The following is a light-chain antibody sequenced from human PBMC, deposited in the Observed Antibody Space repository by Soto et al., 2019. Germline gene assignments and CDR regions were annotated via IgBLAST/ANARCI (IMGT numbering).Light chain of an antibody. V-gene: IGLV2-14*01. J-gene: IGLJ1*01. CDR1: SSDVGGYNY. CDR2: GVT. Sequence: QSVLTQPASVSGSPGQSVTISCTGTSSDVGGYNYVSWYQQLPGEAPKLIIYGVTDRPSGVSSRFSGSKSGNTASLTVSGLQAEDEGDYYCSSYTAPRAYVFGTGTKVTVL. CDR3: SSYTAPRAYV.